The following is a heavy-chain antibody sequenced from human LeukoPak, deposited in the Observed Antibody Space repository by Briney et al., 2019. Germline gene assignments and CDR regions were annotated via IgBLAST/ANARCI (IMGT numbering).Heavy chain of an antibody. J-gene: IGHJ4*02. D-gene: IGHD6-19*01. CDR2: INAGNGNT. CDR3: ARDLKQFGGWFDY. CDR1: GYTLSSYA. V-gene: IGHV1-3*01. Sequence: ASVKVSCKASGYTLSSYAMHWVRQAPGQRLEWMGWINAGNGNTKYSQKFQGRVTITRDTSASTAYMELSSLRFEDTAVYYCARDLKQFGGWFDYWGQGTLVTVSS.